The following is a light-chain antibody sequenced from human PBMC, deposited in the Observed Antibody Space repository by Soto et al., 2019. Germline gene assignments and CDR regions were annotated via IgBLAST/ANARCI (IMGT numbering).Light chain of an antibody. CDR3: QQYNNWPWT. J-gene: IGKJ1*01. Sequence: EIVMTQSPATLSVSPVERATLSCRASPSVSSNLAWYQQKPGQAPRLLIYGASTRATGIPARFSGSGSGTEFTLTISSLQSEDFAVYYCQQYNNWPWTFGQGTKVDIK. CDR1: PSVSSN. V-gene: IGKV3-15*01. CDR2: GAS.